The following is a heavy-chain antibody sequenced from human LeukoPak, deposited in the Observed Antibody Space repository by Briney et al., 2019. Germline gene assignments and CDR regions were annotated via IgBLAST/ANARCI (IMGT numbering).Heavy chain of an antibody. CDR1: GFTLSSYA. D-gene: IGHD2-15*01. CDR3: ARDGYAYCSGGSCYLDY. V-gene: IGHV3-33*08. J-gene: IGHJ4*02. Sequence: GGSLRLSCAASGFTLSSYAMHWVRQAPGKGLEWVAVIWYDGSNKYYADSVKGRFTISRDNSKNTLYLQMNSLRAEDTAVYYCARDGYAYCSGGSCYLDYWGQGTLVTVSS. CDR2: IWYDGSNK.